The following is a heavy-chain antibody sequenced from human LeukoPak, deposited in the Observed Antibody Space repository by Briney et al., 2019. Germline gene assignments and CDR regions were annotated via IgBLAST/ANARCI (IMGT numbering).Heavy chain of an antibody. J-gene: IGHJ4*02. CDR1: GGTFSSYA. CDR2: IIPIFGIA. V-gene: IGHV1-69*04. Sequence: SVRVSCKASGGTFSSYAISWVRHAPGQGLEWMGRIIPIFGIANYAQKFQGRVTITADKSTSTAYMELSSLRSEDTAVYYCARDQMAYDSSGYYSPPFDYWGQGTLVTVSS. CDR3: ARDQMAYDSSGYYSPPFDY. D-gene: IGHD3-22*01.